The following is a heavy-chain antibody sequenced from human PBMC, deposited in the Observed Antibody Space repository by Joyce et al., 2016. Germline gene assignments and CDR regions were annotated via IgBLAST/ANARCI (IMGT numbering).Heavy chain of an antibody. V-gene: IGHV3-21*01. CDR2: SSAASYYI. Sequence: QLVESGGGVVKAGGSLRLSCEASGSTFSSSSMSWFRQAPVKGLEWVADSSAASYYIYHAETVRGRFTVSRDNAKKTLYLQMNSLRAEDSAVFYCARGGISYYYAMDVWGQGTTVTVSS. CDR3: ARGGISYYYAMDV. CDR1: GSTFSSSS. D-gene: IGHD3-16*01. J-gene: IGHJ6*02.